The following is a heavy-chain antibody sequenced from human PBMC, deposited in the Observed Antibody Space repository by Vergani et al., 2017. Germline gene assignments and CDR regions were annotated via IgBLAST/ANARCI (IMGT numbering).Heavy chain of an antibody. Sequence: QITLKESGPTLVKPTQTLTLTCTFSGFSLNTRGVSVAWLRQPPGQALDWLARIYWNDDQHYSPSLNNRVTITKDTSKNQVVLTMTNMDYVDTGTYYCVYRKTECGTTDYSDPVYYYGYMDVWGKGTTVTVSS. CDR3: VYRKTECGTTDYSDPVYYYGYMDV. J-gene: IGHJ6*03. CDR1: GFSLNTRGVS. V-gene: IGHV2-5*04. CDR2: IYWNDDQ. D-gene: IGHD1-7*01.